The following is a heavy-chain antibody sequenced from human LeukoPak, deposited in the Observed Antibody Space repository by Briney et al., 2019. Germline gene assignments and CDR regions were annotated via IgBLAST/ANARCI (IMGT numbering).Heavy chain of an antibody. CDR2: IYYSGST. Sequence: SETLSLTCTVSGGSISSSSYYWGWIRQPPGKGLEWIGSIYYSGSTYYNPSLKSRVTISVDTSKNQFSLKLSSVTAADTAVYYCARRRDGYNHIYFDYWGQGTLVSASS. CDR3: ARRRDGYNHIYFDY. V-gene: IGHV4-39*01. J-gene: IGHJ4*02. D-gene: IGHD5-24*01. CDR1: GGSISSSSYY.